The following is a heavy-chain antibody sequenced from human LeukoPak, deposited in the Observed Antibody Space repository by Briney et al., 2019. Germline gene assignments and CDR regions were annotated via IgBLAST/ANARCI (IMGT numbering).Heavy chain of an antibody. CDR1: GYSFASYW. V-gene: IGHV5-51*01. J-gene: IGHJ4*02. CDR2: IYPGDSDT. D-gene: IGHD4-17*01. Sequence: GESLKISCQGSGYSFASYWIGWVRQMPGKGLEWMGIIYPGDSDTRYSPSFQGQVTISADKSISTAYLQWSSLKASDTAMYFCARYHRYGDLTLDYWGQGTLVTVSS. CDR3: ARYHRYGDLTLDY.